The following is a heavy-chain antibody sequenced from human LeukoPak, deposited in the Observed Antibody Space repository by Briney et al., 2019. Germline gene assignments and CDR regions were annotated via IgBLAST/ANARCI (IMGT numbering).Heavy chain of an antibody. J-gene: IGHJ5*02. CDR2: ISPILGIA. CDR3: ARATGYCSSGTCYSADWFDP. D-gene: IGHD2-15*01. Sequence: SMKVSCKASGGTFSSFAISWVRQAPGQGLEWMGRISPILGIANDAQKFQGRVTITADKATSTSYMELSSLRSEDTAVYYCARATGYCSSGTCYSADWFDPWGQGTLVTVSS. CDR1: GGTFSSFA. V-gene: IGHV1-69*04.